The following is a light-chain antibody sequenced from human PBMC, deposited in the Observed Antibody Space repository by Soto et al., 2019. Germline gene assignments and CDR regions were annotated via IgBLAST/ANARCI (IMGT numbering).Light chain of an antibody. CDR2: EAS. J-gene: IGKJ5*01. Sequence: EIVLTQSPGTLSLSPGERATLSCRASQSVSSSSLAWYQQNPGQAPRLLIYEASSRATGIPARFSGSGSGTDFTLTISSLEPEDFAVYYCQQLSDWPPITFGQGTRLEIK. CDR1: QSVSSSS. CDR3: QQLSDWPPIT. V-gene: IGKV3D-20*02.